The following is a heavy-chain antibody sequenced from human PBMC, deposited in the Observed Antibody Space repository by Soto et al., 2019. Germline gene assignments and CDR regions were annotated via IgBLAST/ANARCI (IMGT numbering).Heavy chain of an antibody. J-gene: IGHJ2*01. CDR3: ARVRDYYDSSGYYWHWYFDL. V-gene: IGHV3-48*03. Sequence: SLRLSCAASGFTFSSYEMNWVRQAPGKGLEWVSYISSSGSTIYYADSVKGRFTISRDNAKNSLYLQMNSLRAEDTAVYYCARVRDYYDSSGYYWHWYFDLWGRGTLVTVSS. D-gene: IGHD3-22*01. CDR1: GFTFSSYE. CDR2: ISSSGSTI.